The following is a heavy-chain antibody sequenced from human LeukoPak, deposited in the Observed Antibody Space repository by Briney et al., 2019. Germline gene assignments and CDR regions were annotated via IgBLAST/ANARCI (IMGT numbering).Heavy chain of an antibody. Sequence: SVTQSLTRAVCGGSFNRYSWRWIRQPPGKGLECIGEINHSGGTNYNPSLKSRVTISVDTSKNQFSLKLRSVTAADTAVYYCARVCLWGGSCYVYYNGMDVWGQGTTVTVSS. V-gene: IGHV4-34*01. CDR3: ARVCLWGGSCYVYYNGMDV. CDR2: INHSGGT. D-gene: IGHD2-2*01. CDR1: GGSFNRYS. J-gene: IGHJ6*02.